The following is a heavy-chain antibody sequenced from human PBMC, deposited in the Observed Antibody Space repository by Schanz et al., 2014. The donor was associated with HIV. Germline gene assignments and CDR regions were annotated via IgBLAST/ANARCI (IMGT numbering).Heavy chain of an antibody. Sequence: QVQPVESGGGVVQPGRSQRLSCAASGFIFSSYGMHWVRQAPGKGLEGVAVISYDGSSKYYADSVQGRFTITRDNSKSTLYLQMNSLRAEDTAVYYCAKAYCSSTICPPPYYYGMDVWGQGTTVIVSS. V-gene: IGHV3-30*18. CDR3: AKAYCSSTICPPPYYYGMDV. D-gene: IGHD2-2*01. J-gene: IGHJ6*02. CDR1: GFIFSSYG. CDR2: ISYDGSSK.